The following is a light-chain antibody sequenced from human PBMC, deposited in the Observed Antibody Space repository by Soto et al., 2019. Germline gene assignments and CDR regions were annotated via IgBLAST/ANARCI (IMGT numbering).Light chain of an antibody. J-gene: IGKJ2*01. CDR2: AAS. CDR1: RDISQY. CDR3: QQSSAVPYT. V-gene: IGKV1-39*01. Sequence: DVQMTQSPSSLFASIGDRVTLTCRSSRDISQYLNWYQQRPGKAPTVLIYAASVLQDGVPSRFSGAGSGTDFSLTISSLQREDSETYFCQQSSAVPYTFGRGTKL.